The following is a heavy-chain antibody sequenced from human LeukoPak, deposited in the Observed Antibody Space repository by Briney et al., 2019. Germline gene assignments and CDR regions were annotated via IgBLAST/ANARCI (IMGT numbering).Heavy chain of an antibody. CDR1: GFTFSSYA. J-gene: IGHJ4*02. CDR2: ISGGGGSP. V-gene: IGHV3-23*01. D-gene: IGHD3-10*01. CDR3: AKDLVGGSNGFGAPFDY. Sequence: GGSLRLSCAASGFTFSSYAMSWVRQAPGKGLEWVSVISGGGGSPYYADSVKGRFTISRDNSKNTLYLQMNSLRAEDTAVYYCAKDLVGGSNGFGAPFDYWGQGTLVTVSS.